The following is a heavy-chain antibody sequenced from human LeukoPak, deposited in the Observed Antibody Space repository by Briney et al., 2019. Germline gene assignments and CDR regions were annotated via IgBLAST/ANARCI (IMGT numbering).Heavy chain of an antibody. J-gene: IGHJ4*02. CDR1: GDSISSGGYS. D-gene: IGHD3-10*01. CDR2: IYHSGST. Sequence: SETLSLTCAVSGDSISSGGYSWSWIRQPPGKGLEWIGYIYHSGSTYYNPSLKSRVTISVDRSKNQFSLKLSSVTAADTAVCYCARVGMVRGVIFFDYWGQGTLVTVSS. CDR3: ARVGMVRGVIFFDY. V-gene: IGHV4-30-2*01.